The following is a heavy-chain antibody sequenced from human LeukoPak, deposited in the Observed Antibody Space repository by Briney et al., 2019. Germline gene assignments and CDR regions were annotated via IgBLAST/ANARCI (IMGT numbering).Heavy chain of an antibody. V-gene: IGHV4-59*12. D-gene: IGHD2-2*01. CDR3: ARTRAYCSSDDCYGSPGYYHYGMDV. CDR1: GGSISSYY. J-gene: IGHJ6*02. CDR2: MYYSGST. Sequence: SETLSLTCTVSGGSISSYYWGWIRQPPGKGLEWIGYMYYSGSTNYNPSLKSRVTISVDTSKKQFSLRLSSVTAADTAVYYCARTRAYCSSDDCYGSPGYYHYGMDVWGQGTTVTVSS.